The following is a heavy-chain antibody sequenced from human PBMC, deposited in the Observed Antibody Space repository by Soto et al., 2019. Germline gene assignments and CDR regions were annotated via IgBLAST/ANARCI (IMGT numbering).Heavy chain of an antibody. Sequence: EVQLVESGGGLVQPGGSLRLSCAASGFTFSSYWMHWVRQAPGKGLVWVSRINSDGSSTSYADSVKGRFTISRDNAKNTLNLQMNSLRAEDTAVYYSARRWGNSSGGEYWGQGTLVTVSS. V-gene: IGHV3-74*01. CDR1: GFTFSSYW. D-gene: IGHD6-19*01. CDR3: ARRWGNSSGGEY. CDR2: INSDGSST. J-gene: IGHJ4*02.